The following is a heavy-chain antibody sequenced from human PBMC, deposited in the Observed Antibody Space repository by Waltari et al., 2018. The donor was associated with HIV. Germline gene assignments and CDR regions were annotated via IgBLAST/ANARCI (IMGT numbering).Heavy chain of an antibody. V-gene: IGHV3-23*01. D-gene: IGHD6-25*01. CDR1: GFRFSEYA. Sequence: VQLLESGGGLVQPGGSLRLSCAASGFRFSEYAMSWVRHAPGKGPEGIAGISDSGRRTYYTDSVRGRFTISRDGSKSTVYLQMNGLRVDDTAVYYCAARGFSRWGRGTLVTVSS. J-gene: IGHJ2*01. CDR2: ISDSGRRT. CDR3: AARGFSR.